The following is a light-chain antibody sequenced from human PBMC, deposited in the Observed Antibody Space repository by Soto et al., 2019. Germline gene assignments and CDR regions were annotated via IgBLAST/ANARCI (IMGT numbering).Light chain of an antibody. CDR2: GNT. J-gene: IGLJ3*02. V-gene: IGLV1-40*01. CDR3: QSYDSSLINSV. CDR1: GSNIGSNS. Sequence: QSVLTQPPSVSAAPGQTVTISCSGSGSNIGSNSVSWYQQVPGTAPKLLIHGNTNRPSGVPDRFSGSKSGTSASLAITGLQAEDEADYYCQSYDSSLINSVFGGGTKLTVL.